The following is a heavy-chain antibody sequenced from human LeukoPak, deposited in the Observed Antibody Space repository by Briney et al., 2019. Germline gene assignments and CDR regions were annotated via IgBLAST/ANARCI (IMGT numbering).Heavy chain of an antibody. D-gene: IGHD1-26*01. Sequence: GGSLRLSCTASGFTFRDSSMGWFRQAPGKGLEWVGFIRSQTYGGTTQYAPSVKGRFTISIDDSTSIAYLQVDSLKTEDTGVYFCARDPIVGSTPNWFDPWGQGTQVTVSS. V-gene: IGHV3-49*03. J-gene: IGHJ5*02. CDR1: GFTFRDSS. CDR3: ARDPIVGSTPNWFDP. CDR2: IRSQTYGGTT.